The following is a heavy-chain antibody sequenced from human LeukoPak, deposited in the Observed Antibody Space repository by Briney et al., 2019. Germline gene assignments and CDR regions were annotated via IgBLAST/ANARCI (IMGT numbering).Heavy chain of an antibody. CDR1: GGSFSSYY. V-gene: IGHV4-34*01. CDR3: ARAPRYSGYDIFDY. J-gene: IGHJ4*02. CDR2: INHSGST. Sequence: RASEALSLTCAVYGGSFSSYYWSWIRQPPGKGLEWIGEINHSGSTNYNPSLKSRVTISVDTSKNQFSLKLSSVTAADTAVYYCARAPRYSGYDIFDYWGQGTLVTVSS. D-gene: IGHD5-12*01.